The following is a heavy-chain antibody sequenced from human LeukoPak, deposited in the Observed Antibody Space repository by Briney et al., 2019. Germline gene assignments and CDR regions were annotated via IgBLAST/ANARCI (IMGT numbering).Heavy chain of an antibody. V-gene: IGHV3-74*01. CDR1: GFTFSSYW. CDR3: AKDALLYIGYDYIDY. Sequence: GGSLRLSCAASGFTFSSYWMHWVRQAPGKGLVWVSRINTDGSSTSYADSVKGRFTISRDNAKNTLYLQMKSLRAEDTAVYYCAKDALLYIGYDYIDYWGQGTLVTVSS. J-gene: IGHJ4*02. D-gene: IGHD5-12*01. CDR2: INTDGSST.